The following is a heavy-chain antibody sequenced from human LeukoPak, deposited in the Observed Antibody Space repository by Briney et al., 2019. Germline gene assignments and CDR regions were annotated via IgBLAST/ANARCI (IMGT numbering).Heavy chain of an antibody. D-gene: IGHD5-12*01. Sequence: GGSLRLSCAASGFTFSSYAMSWVRQAPGKGLEWVANIKHDGSEKYYVDSVKGRFTISRDNAKNSLFLQMNSLRVEDTAIYYCVRGGAGATASDVFDIWGQGTMVTVSS. CDR1: GFTFSSYA. V-gene: IGHV3-7*03. J-gene: IGHJ3*02. CDR3: VRGGAGATASDVFDI. CDR2: IKHDGSEK.